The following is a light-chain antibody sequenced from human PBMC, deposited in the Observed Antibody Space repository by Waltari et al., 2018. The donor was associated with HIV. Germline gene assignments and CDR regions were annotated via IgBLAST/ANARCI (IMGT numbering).Light chain of an antibody. Sequence: DMVMTQSPDSLAVSLGGRATINCKSSQTVLYSSNKKNYLAWYQQKPRQPPKLLIYWASTRESGVPDRFSGSGSGTNFTLTISSLQAEDVAVYSCQQYYSTPPTFGPGTKVDIK. CDR2: WAS. CDR1: QTVLYSSNKKNY. V-gene: IGKV4-1*01. CDR3: QQYYSTPPT. J-gene: IGKJ3*01.